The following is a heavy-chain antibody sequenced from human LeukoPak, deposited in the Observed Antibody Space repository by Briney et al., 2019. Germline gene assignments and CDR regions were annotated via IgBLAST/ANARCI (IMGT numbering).Heavy chain of an antibody. Sequence: PGGSLRLSCAASGFTFSSYSMNWVRQAPGKGLEWVSSISSSSSYIYYADSVKGRFTISRDNAKNSLYLQMNSLRAEDTAVYYCAKDLETNWGTDAFDVWGQGTMVTVSS. J-gene: IGHJ3*01. D-gene: IGHD7-27*01. CDR3: AKDLETNWGTDAFDV. V-gene: IGHV3-21*04. CDR2: ISSSSSYI. CDR1: GFTFSSYS.